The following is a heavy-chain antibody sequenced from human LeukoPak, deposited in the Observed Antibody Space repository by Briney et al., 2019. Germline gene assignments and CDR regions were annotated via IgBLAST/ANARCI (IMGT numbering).Heavy chain of an antibody. J-gene: IGHJ6*03. D-gene: IGHD6-6*01. CDR3: AASSIAARYYYYMDV. V-gene: IGHV4-34*01. CDR2: INHSGST. Sequence: SETLSLTCAVYGGSFSGYYWSWIRQPPGKGLKWIGEINHSGSTNYNPSLKSRVTISVDTSKNQFSLKLSSVTAADTAVYYCAASSIAARYYYYMDVWGKGTTVTVSS. CDR1: GGSFSGYY.